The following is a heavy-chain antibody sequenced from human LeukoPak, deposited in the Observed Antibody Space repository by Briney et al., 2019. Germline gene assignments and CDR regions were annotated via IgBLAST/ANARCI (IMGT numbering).Heavy chain of an antibody. CDR3: AREDYYYYGMDV. CDR2: IKQDGSAK. V-gene: IGHV3-7*01. Sequence: GESLRLSCAASGITFSSYWMSWVRQATGKELELVATIKQDGSAKYYVDSVKGRFTISRDNAKNSLYLQMNSLRAEDTAVYYCAREDYYYYGMDVWGQGTTVTVSS. CDR1: GITFSSYW. J-gene: IGHJ6*02.